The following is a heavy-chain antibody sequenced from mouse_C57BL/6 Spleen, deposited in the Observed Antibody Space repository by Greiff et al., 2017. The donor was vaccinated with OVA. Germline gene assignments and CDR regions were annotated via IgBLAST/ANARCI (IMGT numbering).Heavy chain of an antibody. D-gene: IGHD1-1*01. Sequence: QVQLQQSGAELVRPGTSVKVSCKASGYAFTNYLIEWVKQRPGQGLEWIGVINPGSGGTNYNEKFKGKATLTADKSSSTAYMQLSSLTSEDSAVYFCARTSSITTNFDYWGQGTTLTVSS. CDR1: GYAFTNYL. V-gene: IGHV1-54*01. CDR3: ARTSSITTNFDY. CDR2: INPGSGGT. J-gene: IGHJ2*01.